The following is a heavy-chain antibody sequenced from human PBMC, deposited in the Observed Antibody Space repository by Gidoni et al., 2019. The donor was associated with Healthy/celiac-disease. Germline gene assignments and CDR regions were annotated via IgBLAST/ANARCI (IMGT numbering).Heavy chain of an antibody. Sequence: EVQLVESGGGLVKRGGSIRLSCAASGSPFSNAWMNWVRQAPGKGLEWVGRIKSKTDGGTTYYAAPVKGRFTISRDDSKNTLYLQMNSLKTEDTAVYYCTTDFPQWLVLCWGQGTLVTVSS. CDR2: IKSKTDGGTT. D-gene: IGHD6-19*01. CDR1: GSPFSNAW. V-gene: IGHV3-15*07. J-gene: IGHJ4*02. CDR3: TTDFPQWLVLC.